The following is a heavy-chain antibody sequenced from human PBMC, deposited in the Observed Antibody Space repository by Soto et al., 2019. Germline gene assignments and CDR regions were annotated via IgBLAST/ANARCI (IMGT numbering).Heavy chain of an antibody. CDR2: TIPMLGMA. CDR3: ATNYGSGSTAFDY. J-gene: IGHJ4*02. V-gene: IGHV1-69*02. D-gene: IGHD3-10*01. Sequence: QVQLVQSGAEVKKPGSSVKVSCTASGDTFNFYTISWVRKAPGQGLEWMGRTIPMLGMADYPQKFQGRVTISADKSTITVYMTLPRLRSEDTAVYYCATNYGSGSTAFDYWGQGTLVTVSS. CDR1: GDTFNFYT.